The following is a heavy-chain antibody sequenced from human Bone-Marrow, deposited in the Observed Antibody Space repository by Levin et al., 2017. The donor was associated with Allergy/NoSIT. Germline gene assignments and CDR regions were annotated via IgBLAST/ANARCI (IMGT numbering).Heavy chain of an antibody. CDR1: GYTFTSYY. V-gene: IGHV1-46*03. CDR3: ALPASPGTDIFDY. Sequence: GESLKISCKASGYTFTSYYMHWVRQAPGQGLEWMGIINPGAGGTTYSQRFQGRVTMTNDMSTSTVFMELSSLRSEDTAVYYCALPASPGTDIFDYWGQGTLVTVSS. J-gene: IGHJ4*02. D-gene: IGHD2-2*01. CDR2: INPGAGGT.